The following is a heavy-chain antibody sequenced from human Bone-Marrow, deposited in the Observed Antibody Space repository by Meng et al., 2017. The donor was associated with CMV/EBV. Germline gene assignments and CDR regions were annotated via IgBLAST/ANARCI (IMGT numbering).Heavy chain of an antibody. CDR3: ARDPDDFWSGWEHDGMDV. CDR1: GGSVSSGSYY. D-gene: IGHD3-3*01. V-gene: IGHV4-61*01. CDR2: IYYSGST. Sequence: GSLRLSCTVSGGSVSSGSYYWSWIRQPPGKGLEWIGYIYYSGSTNYNPSLKSRVTISVDTSKNQFSLKLSSVTAADTAVYYCARDPDDFWSGWEHDGMDVWGQGTTVTVSS. J-gene: IGHJ6*02.